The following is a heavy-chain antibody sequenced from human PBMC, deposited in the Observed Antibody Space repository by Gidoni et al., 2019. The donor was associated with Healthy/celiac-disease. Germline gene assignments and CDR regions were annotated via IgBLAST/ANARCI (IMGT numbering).Heavy chain of an antibody. Sequence: QVQLVQSGAEVKKPGASVKVSCKVSGYTLTELSMPWVRQAPGKGLEWMGGFDPEDGETIYAQKFQGRVTMTEDTSTDTAYMELSSLRSEDTAVYYCATAEGYCSSTSCWEWFDPWGQGTLVTVSS. D-gene: IGHD2-2*01. J-gene: IGHJ5*02. CDR2: FDPEDGET. V-gene: IGHV1-24*01. CDR3: ATAEGYCSSTSCWEWFDP. CDR1: GYTLTELS.